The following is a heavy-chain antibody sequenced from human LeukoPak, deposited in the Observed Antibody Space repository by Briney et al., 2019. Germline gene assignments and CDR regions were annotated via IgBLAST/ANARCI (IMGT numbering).Heavy chain of an antibody. V-gene: IGHV1-46*01. J-gene: IGHJ4*02. CDR3: ARPVDTASLVN. CDR2: INPSGGSA. D-gene: IGHD5-18*01. Sequence: ASVKVSCKASGYTFINYYMHWVRQAPGQGLEWMGIINPSGGSAYYAQKFQGRVTMTSDVSTSTFRMELSSLRSEDTAVYHCARPVDTASLVNWGQGTLVTVFS. CDR1: GYTFINYY.